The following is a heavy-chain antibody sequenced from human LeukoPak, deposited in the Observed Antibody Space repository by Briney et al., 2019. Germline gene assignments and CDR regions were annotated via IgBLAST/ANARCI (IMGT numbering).Heavy chain of an antibody. CDR3: AKEDEANMVRGVISWFDP. D-gene: IGHD3-10*01. J-gene: IGHJ5*02. Sequence: RPGGSLRLSCAASGFTFSSYAMSWVRQAPGKGREWVSAISGSGGSTYYADSVKGRFTISRDNSKNTLYLQMNSLRAEDTAVYYCAKEDEANMVRGVISWFDPWGQGTLVTVSS. V-gene: IGHV3-23*01. CDR1: GFTFSSYA. CDR2: ISGSGGST.